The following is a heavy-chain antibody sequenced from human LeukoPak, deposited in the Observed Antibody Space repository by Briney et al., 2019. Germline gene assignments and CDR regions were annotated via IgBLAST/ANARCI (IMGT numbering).Heavy chain of an antibody. Sequence: SGTLSLTCAVSGASISRSYWWSWVRQPPGKGLEWIGEIHHSGSTKYNPSLKSRVTISVDKSKNQFSLKLSSVTAADTAVYYCAPSPCSGDSCYRFDFWGQGTQVTVSS. V-gene: IGHV4-4*02. CDR3: APSPCSGDSCYRFDF. CDR1: GASISRSYW. D-gene: IGHD2-15*01. J-gene: IGHJ4*02. CDR2: IHHSGST.